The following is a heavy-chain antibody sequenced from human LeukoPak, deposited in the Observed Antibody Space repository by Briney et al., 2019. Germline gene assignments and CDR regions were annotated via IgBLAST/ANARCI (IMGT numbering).Heavy chain of an antibody. CDR3: AKWLLLPQGYFDL. CDR1: GGSISSYY. V-gene: IGHV4-59*08. J-gene: IGHJ2*01. Sequence: SETLSLTCTVSGGSISSYYWSWIRQPPGKGLEWIGYFYCSGDTKSNPSLKSRVTMSVDTSKNQFSLRLNSVTAADAAVYYCAKWLLLPQGYFDLWGRGTLVTVSS. D-gene: IGHD5-24*01. CDR2: FYCSGDT.